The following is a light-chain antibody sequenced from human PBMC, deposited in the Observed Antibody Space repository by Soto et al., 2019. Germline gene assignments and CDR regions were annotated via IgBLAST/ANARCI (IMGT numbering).Light chain of an antibody. Sequence: QYALTQPASVSGSPGQSITISCTGTSSDVGGYNYVSWYQQHPGKAPKLMIYDVSNRPSGVSNRFSGSKSGNTASLTISGLQAEDEADYYCSSYTSSSTPVLFGGGTKLTVL. CDR3: SSYTSSSTPVL. V-gene: IGLV2-14*01. CDR1: SSDVGGYNY. J-gene: IGLJ2*01. CDR2: DVS.